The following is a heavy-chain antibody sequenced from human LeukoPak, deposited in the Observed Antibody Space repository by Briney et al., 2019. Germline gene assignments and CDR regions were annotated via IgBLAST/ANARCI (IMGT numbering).Heavy chain of an antibody. J-gene: IGHJ4*02. D-gene: IGHD3-22*01. V-gene: IGHV1-2*02. Sequence: ASVKVSCKASGYTFTGYYMHWVRQAPGQGLEWMGWINPNSGGTNYAQKFQGRVTMTRDTSISPAYMELSRLRSDDTAVYYCARELIEYYYDSSGYPDFGYWGQGTLVTVSS. CDR1: GYTFTGYY. CDR3: ARELIEYYYDSSGYPDFGY. CDR2: INPNSGGT.